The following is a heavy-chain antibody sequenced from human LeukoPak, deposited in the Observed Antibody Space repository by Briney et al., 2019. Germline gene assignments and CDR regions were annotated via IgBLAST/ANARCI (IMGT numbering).Heavy chain of an antibody. V-gene: IGHV3-23*01. Sequence: GGPLSLSCAVSGFPFSDFAMSWVRQAPGKGLEWVSTISGGGDNTYFADSVKGRFTISRDNSRNTLYLQMNSLRVEDTATYYCAKGSSGNYYHWGQGTLVTVSS. CDR1: GFPFSDFA. D-gene: IGHD3-10*01. CDR3: AKGSSGNYYH. J-gene: IGHJ1*01. CDR2: ISGGGDNT.